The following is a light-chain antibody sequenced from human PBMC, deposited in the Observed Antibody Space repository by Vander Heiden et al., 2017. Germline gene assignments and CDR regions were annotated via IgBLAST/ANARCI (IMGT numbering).Light chain of an antibody. CDR3: QTWDTGIQV. CDR1: SGHSSYA. J-gene: IGLJ1*01. Sequence: HLVLTQSPSASDSLGASVKLTCTLSSGHSSYAIAWHQQQPEKGPRYLMKLNSDGSHTKGAGIPDRFSGSSSGAERYLTISSLQSDDEADYYCQTWDTGIQVFGTGTKATVL. V-gene: IGLV4-69*01. CDR2: LNSDGSH.